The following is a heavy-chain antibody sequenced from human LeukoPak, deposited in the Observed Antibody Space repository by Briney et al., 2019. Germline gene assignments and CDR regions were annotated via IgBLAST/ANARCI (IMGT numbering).Heavy chain of an antibody. CDR2: ISGSGGST. J-gene: IGHJ4*02. CDR3: AKRPDSSSWYFDY. CDR1: GFTFSSYG. D-gene: IGHD6-13*01. V-gene: IGHV3-23*01. Sequence: GGSLRLSCAASGFTFSSYGMNWVRQAPGKGLEWVSAISGSGGSTYYADSVKGRFTISRDNSKNTLYLQMSSLRAEDTAVYYCAKRPDSSSWYFDYWGQGTLVTVSS.